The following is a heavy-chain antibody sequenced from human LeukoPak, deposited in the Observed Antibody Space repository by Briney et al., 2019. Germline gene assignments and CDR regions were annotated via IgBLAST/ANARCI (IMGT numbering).Heavy chain of an antibody. Sequence: GGSLRLSCVASGFTFSSYSMNWVRQAPGKGLEWVSCISSSSTYIYYADSVKGRFTISRDNAKNSLYLQMNSLRAEDTAVYYCASQGSSGSDAFDIWGQGTMVTVSS. CDR1: GFTFSSYS. CDR2: ISSSSTYI. J-gene: IGHJ3*02. CDR3: ASQGSSGSDAFDI. D-gene: IGHD3-22*01. V-gene: IGHV3-21*04.